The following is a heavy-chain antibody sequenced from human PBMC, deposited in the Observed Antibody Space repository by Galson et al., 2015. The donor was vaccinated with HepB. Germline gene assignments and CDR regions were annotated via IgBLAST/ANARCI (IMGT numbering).Heavy chain of an antibody. CDR3: ARVFWVAAAGTGGWFDP. Sequence: SLRLSCAASGFTFDDYGMSWVRQAPGKGLEWVSGINWNGGSTGYADSVKGRFTISRDNAKNSLYLQMNSLRAEDTALYYCARVFWVAAAGTGGWFDPWGQGTLVTVSS. CDR2: INWNGGST. D-gene: IGHD6-13*01. V-gene: IGHV3-20*04. CDR1: GFTFDDYG. J-gene: IGHJ5*02.